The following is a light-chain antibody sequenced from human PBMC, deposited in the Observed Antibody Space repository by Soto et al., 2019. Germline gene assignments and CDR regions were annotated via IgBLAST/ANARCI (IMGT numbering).Light chain of an antibody. CDR1: QSVSSSY. CDR3: QQYDSSLVLT. CDR2: GAS. J-gene: IGKJ4*01. Sequence: EIGLTQSPGTLSLSPGERATLSCRASQSVSSSYFAWYQQKPGQAPRLLIYGASSRATGIPYRFSGSGSGTDFSLTISRLEPEDFAVYYCQQYDSSLVLTFGGGTKVEIK. V-gene: IGKV3-20*01.